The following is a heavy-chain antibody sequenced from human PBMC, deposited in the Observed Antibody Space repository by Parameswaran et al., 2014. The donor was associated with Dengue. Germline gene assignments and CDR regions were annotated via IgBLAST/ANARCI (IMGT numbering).Heavy chain of an antibody. J-gene: IGHJ5*02. V-gene: IGHV1-69*04. Sequence: WVRQAPGQGLEWMGRIIPILGIANYAQKFQGRVTITADKSTSTAYMELSSLRSEDTAVYYCARDPNYYDSSGYYYEGFDPWGQGTLVTVSS. CDR2: IIPILGIA. CDR3: ARDPNYYDSSGYYYEGFDP. D-gene: IGHD3-22*01.